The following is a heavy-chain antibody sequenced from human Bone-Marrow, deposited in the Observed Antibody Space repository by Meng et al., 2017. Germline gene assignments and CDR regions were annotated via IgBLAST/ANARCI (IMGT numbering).Heavy chain of an antibody. J-gene: IGHJ4*02. CDR1: GGSFSGYY. CDR3: ARMMGIWGDDFWSGYSYYFDY. V-gene: IGHV4-34*01. Sequence: QVQLQQWGAGLLKPSETLSLTCAVYGGSFSGYYWSWIRQPPGKGLEWIGEINQSGSTNYNPSLKSRVTISVDTSKNQFSLKLSSVTAADTAVYYCARMMGIWGDDFWSGYSYYFDYWGQGTLVTVSS. CDR2: INQSGST. D-gene: IGHD3-3*01.